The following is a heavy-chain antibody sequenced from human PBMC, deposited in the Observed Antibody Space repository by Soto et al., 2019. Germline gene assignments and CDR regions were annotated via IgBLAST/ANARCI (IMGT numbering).Heavy chain of an antibody. CDR1: GGSISSSSYY. CDR2: IYYSGST. CDR3: ARLPYCSSTTCYFANY. V-gene: IGHV4-39*01. J-gene: IGHJ4*02. D-gene: IGHD2-2*01. Sequence: QLQLQESGPGLVKPSETLSLTCTVSGGSISSSSYYWGWIRQPPGEGLEWIASIYYSGSTYYNPSLKSRVTISVDTSKNEFSLKLSSVTAADTAVYFCARLPYCSSTTCYFANYWGQGTRVTVSS.